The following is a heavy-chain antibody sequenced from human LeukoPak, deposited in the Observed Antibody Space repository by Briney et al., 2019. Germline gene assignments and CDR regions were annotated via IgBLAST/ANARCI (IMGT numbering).Heavy chain of an antibody. CDR3: ASDGRYCTGGSCYNTNFDY. J-gene: IGHJ4*02. D-gene: IGHD2-15*01. CDR2: IKQDGSEK. V-gene: IGHV3-7*01. CDR1: GFTFSSYW. Sequence: GGSLRLSCAASGFTFSSYWMSWVRQAPGKGLEWVANIKQDGSEKYYVDPVKGRFTISSNTTKNSLHQQMNSLTAEATAVYYCASDGRYCTGGSCYNTNFDYGGQGTLVPVTS.